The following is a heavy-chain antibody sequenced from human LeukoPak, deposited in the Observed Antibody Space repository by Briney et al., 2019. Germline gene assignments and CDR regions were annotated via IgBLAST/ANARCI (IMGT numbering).Heavy chain of an antibody. V-gene: IGHV1-2*02. Sequence: ASVKVSCKASGYTFTGYYMHWVRQAPGQGLEWMGWINPNSGGTNYAQKFQGRVTMTRDTSISTAYMELSRLRSDDTAVYYCARVRNYYDSSDYPSYYFDYWGQGTLVTVSS. J-gene: IGHJ4*02. CDR3: ARVRNYYDSSDYPSYYFDY. CDR1: GYTFTGYY. D-gene: IGHD3-22*01. CDR2: INPNSGGT.